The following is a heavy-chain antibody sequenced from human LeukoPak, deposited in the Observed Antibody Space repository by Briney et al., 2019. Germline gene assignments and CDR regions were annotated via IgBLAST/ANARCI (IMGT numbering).Heavy chain of an antibody. Sequence: GGSLRLSCAVSGFTFSSYAMHWVRQAPGKGLEWVAVISYDGSNKYYADSVKGRFTISRDNSKNTLYLQMNSLRAEDTAVYYCARDRGSDYYYYYYMDVWGKGTTVTVSS. V-gene: IGHV3-30-3*01. CDR2: ISYDGSNK. CDR1: GFTFSSYA. CDR3: ARDRGSDYYYYYYMDV. J-gene: IGHJ6*03. D-gene: IGHD3-10*01.